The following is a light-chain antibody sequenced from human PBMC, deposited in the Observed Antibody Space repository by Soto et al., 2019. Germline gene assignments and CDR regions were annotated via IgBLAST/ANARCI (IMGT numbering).Light chain of an antibody. CDR1: QSISSW. J-gene: IGKJ1*01. V-gene: IGKV1-5*01. CDR2: DAS. CDR3: QQYNSYSGT. Sequence: DIQMTQSPSTLSASVGDRVTITCRASQSISSWLAWYQQKPGKAPKLLIYDASSLESGVPSRFSGSGSGTKFTLTISTLQPHDFATYYCQQYNSYSGTFGQGTKVEI.